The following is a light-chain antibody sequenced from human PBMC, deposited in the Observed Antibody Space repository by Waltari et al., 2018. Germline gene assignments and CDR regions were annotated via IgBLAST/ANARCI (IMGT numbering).Light chain of an antibody. V-gene: IGLV1-44*01. CDR2: RNE. CDR1: RSNMRPNS. J-gene: IGLJ3*02. Sequence: QSVLTQPPSASGTPGQRVTLSCSGSRSNMRPNSAHWYQHIPGTAPRLLIYRNEQRPSGVPDRFSGSKSGTSASLAISGLQSEDEANYYCAAWDDNLHGPVFGGGTKLTVL. CDR3: AAWDDNLHGPV.